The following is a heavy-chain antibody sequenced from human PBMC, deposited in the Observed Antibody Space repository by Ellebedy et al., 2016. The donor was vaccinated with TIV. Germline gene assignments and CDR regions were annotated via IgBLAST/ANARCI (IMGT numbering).Heavy chain of an antibody. Sequence: GGSLRLSCAASGFTFSSYSMNWVRQAPGKGLEWVSSISTSSSYIYYADSVKGRFTISRDNAKNSLYLQMNSLRAEDTAVYYCARDPREWAVTQYYYYSGMDVWGQGTTVTVSS. CDR1: GFTFSSYS. V-gene: IGHV3-21*01. CDR2: ISTSSSYI. D-gene: IGHD4-17*01. CDR3: ARDPREWAVTQYYYYSGMDV. J-gene: IGHJ6*02.